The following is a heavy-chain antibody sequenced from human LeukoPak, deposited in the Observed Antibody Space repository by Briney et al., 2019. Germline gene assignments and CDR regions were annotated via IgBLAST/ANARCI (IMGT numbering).Heavy chain of an antibody. J-gene: IGHJ4*02. V-gene: IGHV3-30*18. CDR3: AKAGLTTVTTRHFDY. D-gene: IGHD4-17*01. CDR1: GFTFSSYG. CDR2: ISYDGSNK. Sequence: GGSLRLSCAASGFTFSSYGMHWVRQAPGKGLEWVAVISYDGSNKYHADSVKGRFTISRDNSKNTLYLQMNSLRAEDTAVYYCAKAGLTTVTTRHFDYWGQGTLVTVSS.